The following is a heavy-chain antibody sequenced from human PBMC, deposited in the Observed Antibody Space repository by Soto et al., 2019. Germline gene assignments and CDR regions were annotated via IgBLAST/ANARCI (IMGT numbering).Heavy chain of an antibody. Sequence: GWSLRLSCAVSGFPFRSYEMNWVRQAPGKGPEWVSYITSSSDAIYYAASVKGRFTVSRDNAKNTLYLQMNSLRAEDTAVYYFGRVTSAADGMGIDNCGQGIMFTGAS. J-gene: IGHJ4*02. CDR2: ITSSSDAI. V-gene: IGHV3-48*03. CDR3: GRVTSAADGMGIDN. D-gene: IGHD6-13*01. CDR1: GFPFRSYE.